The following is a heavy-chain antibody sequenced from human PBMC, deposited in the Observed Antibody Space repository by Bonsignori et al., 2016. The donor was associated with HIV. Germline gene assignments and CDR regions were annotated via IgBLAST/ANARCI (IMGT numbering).Heavy chain of an antibody. Sequence: WVRQAPGQGLEWMGIINPSDGSTSYAQKFQGGVTMTRDTSTSTLYMELTSLRSEDTAVYYCASGDGYNSAIDYWGQGTLVTVSS. CDR2: INPSDGST. V-gene: IGHV1-46*01. CDR3: ASGDGYNSAIDY. D-gene: IGHD5-24*01. J-gene: IGHJ4*02.